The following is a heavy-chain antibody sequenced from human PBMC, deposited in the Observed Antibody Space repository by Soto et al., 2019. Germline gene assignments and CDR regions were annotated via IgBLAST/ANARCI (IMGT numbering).Heavy chain of an antibody. J-gene: IGHJ6*02. V-gene: IGHV3-7*03. Sequence: LRLSCAASGFTFGSYWMSWVRQAPGKLLEWVANIKQDGSEKYYVDSVKGRFTISRDNAKNSLYLQMNSLRAEDTAVYYCARDEWYYDILTGYYLGYGMDVWGQGTTVTRSS. D-gene: IGHD3-9*01. CDR2: IKQDGSEK. CDR1: GFTFGSYW. CDR3: ARDEWYYDILTGYYLGYGMDV.